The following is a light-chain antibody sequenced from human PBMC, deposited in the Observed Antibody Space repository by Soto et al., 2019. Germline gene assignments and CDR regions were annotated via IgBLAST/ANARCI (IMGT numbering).Light chain of an antibody. CDR2: GAS. CDR1: QSVSISY. J-gene: IGKJ2*01. Sequence: EIVLTQSPGTLSFSPGERATLSCTAIQSVSISYLAWYQQKPGQAPRLLIYGASSRATGIPDRFSGSGSGTDFTLTISRLEPEDFAVYYCQQYGSSPQTFGQGTKLEIK. V-gene: IGKV3-20*01. CDR3: QQYGSSPQT.